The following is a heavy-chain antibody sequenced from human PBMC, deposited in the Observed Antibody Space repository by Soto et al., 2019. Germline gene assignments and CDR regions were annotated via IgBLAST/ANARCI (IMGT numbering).Heavy chain of an antibody. CDR2: IYYSGST. CDR1: GGSISSGGYY. Sequence: SETLSLTCTVSGGSISSGGYYWSWIRQHPGKGLEWIGYIYYSGSTYYNPSLKSRVTISVDTSKNQFSLKLSSVTAADTAVYYCARGAHDSSAPVGFWWFDPWGQGTLVTVSS. D-gene: IGHD3-22*01. CDR3: ARGAHDSSAPVGFWWFDP. J-gene: IGHJ5*02. V-gene: IGHV4-31*03.